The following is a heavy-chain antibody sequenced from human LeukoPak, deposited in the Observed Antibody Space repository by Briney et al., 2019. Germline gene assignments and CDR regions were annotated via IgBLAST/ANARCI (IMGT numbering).Heavy chain of an antibody. Sequence: PSETLSLTCAVYGGSFSGYYWSWIRQPPGKGLEWIGEINRSGSTNYNPSLKSRVTISVDTSKNQFSLKLSSVTAADTAVYYCAREGGRTIFGVVIIGPSGFDPWGQGTLVTVSS. CDR3: AREGGRTIFGVVIIGPSGFDP. D-gene: IGHD3-3*01. CDR2: INRSGST. J-gene: IGHJ5*02. CDR1: GGSFSGYY. V-gene: IGHV4-34*01.